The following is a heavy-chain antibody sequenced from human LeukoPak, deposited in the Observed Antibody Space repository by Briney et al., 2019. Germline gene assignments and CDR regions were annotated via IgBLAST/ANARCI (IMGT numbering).Heavy chain of an antibody. CDR2: IYHSGST. Sequence: PSETLSLTCAVSGGSISSGGYSWSWIRQPPGKGLEWIGYIYHSGSTYYNPSLKSRVTISVDRSKNQFSLKLSSVTAADTAVYYCARGQITMVRGVIITHDAFDIWGQGKMVTVSS. J-gene: IGHJ3*02. CDR3: ARGQITMVRGVIITHDAFDI. CDR1: GGSISSGGYS. V-gene: IGHV4-30-2*01. D-gene: IGHD3-10*01.